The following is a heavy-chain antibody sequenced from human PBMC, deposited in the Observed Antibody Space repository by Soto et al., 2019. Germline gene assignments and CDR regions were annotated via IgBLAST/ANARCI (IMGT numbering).Heavy chain of an antibody. Sequence: GASVKVSCEASGYTFASCGICWVRQAPGQGLEWMGWISAYNGITNYAQKLQGRVTMTTDTSTSTAYMELRSLRSDGTAVYYCARDPTHYYDSSGYDYWGQGTLVTVSS. CDR2: ISAYNGIT. V-gene: IGHV1-18*01. J-gene: IGHJ4*02. CDR1: GYTFASCG. CDR3: ARDPTHYYDSSGYDY. D-gene: IGHD3-22*01.